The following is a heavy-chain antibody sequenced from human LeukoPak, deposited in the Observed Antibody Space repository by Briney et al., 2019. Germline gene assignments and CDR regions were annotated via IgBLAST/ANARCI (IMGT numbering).Heavy chain of an antibody. Sequence: PSETLSLTCTASGGSISSNTYYWGWIRQPPGKGLEWIGSIYYSGTTYYNPSLKSRVTISIDTSKNQLSLKLSSVTAADTAVYFCASINTLVDTAMAPYWGQGTLVTVSS. CDR2: IYYSGTT. D-gene: IGHD5-18*01. V-gene: IGHV4-39*07. CDR3: ASINTLVDTAMAPY. J-gene: IGHJ4*02. CDR1: GGSISSNTYY.